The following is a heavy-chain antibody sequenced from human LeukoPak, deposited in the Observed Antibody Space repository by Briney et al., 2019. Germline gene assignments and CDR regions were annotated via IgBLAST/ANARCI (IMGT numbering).Heavy chain of an antibody. J-gene: IGHJ4*02. CDR1: GYTFTSYD. CDR3: ARGRDDYGDYETIDY. D-gene: IGHD4-17*01. V-gene: IGHV1-8*01. Sequence: GASVKVSCKASGYTFTSYDINWVGQATGQGREWMGWMNPNSGNTGYAQKFQGRVTMTRNTSISTDYMELSSLRSEDTAVYYCARGRDDYGDYETIDYWGQGTLVTVSS. CDR2: MNPNSGNT.